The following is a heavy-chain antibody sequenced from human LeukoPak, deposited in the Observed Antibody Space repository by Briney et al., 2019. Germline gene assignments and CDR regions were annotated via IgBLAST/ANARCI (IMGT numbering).Heavy chain of an antibody. Sequence: GGSLRLSCAASGFTLDDYGMTWVRQAPGKGLEWVSSINWNGGSTGYADSVKGRFTISRDIAKNSLYLQMNSLRAEDTAVYYCARLSGSYPYYFDYWGQGTLVTVSS. D-gene: IGHD1-26*01. CDR2: INWNGGST. CDR3: ARLSGSYPYYFDY. V-gene: IGHV3-20*04. CDR1: GFTLDDYG. J-gene: IGHJ4*02.